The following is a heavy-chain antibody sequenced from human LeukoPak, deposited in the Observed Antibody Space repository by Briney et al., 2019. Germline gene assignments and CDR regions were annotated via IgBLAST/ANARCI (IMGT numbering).Heavy chain of an antibody. CDR2: ISDSGGLT. Sequence: PGGSLRLSCAASGFTFSSYAMTWDRQAPRKGLELVSDISDSGGLTYYADSVKGRFTISRDNSKNTLYLQMNSLRAEDTAVYYCAKDRGDSGRYYYMDVWGKGTAVTVSS. CDR1: GFTFSSYA. J-gene: IGHJ6*03. V-gene: IGHV3-23*01. D-gene: IGHD2-21*01. CDR3: AKDRGDSGRYYYMDV.